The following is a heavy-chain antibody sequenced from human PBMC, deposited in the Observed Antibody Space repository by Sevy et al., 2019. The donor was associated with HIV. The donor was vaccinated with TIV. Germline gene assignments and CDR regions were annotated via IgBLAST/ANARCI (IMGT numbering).Heavy chain of an antibody. CDR3: ARDTGGIGMDV. CDR2: IKQDGSEK. D-gene: IGHD6-13*01. CDR1: GFTFSSHW. J-gene: IGHJ6*02. V-gene: IGHV3-7*01. Sequence: GGSLRLSCAASGFTFSSHWMSWVRQAPGMGLEWVANIKQDGSEKYYVDSVKGRFTISRDNAKNSLSLQMNSLRAEDTAVYYRARDTGGIGMDVWGQGTTVTVSS.